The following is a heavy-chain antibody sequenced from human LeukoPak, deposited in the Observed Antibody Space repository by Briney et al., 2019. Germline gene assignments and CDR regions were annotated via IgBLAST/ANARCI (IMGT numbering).Heavy chain of an antibody. V-gene: IGHV3-48*04. Sequence: GGSLRLSCAASGFTFSSYSMNWVRQAPGKGLEWVSYISSSSSTIYYADSVKGRFTISRDNAKNSLYLQMNSLRVEDTAVYYCARDLGYSSGWPFDYWGQGTLVTASS. J-gene: IGHJ4*02. CDR1: GFTFSSYS. D-gene: IGHD6-19*01. CDR3: ARDLGYSSGWPFDY. CDR2: ISSSSSTI.